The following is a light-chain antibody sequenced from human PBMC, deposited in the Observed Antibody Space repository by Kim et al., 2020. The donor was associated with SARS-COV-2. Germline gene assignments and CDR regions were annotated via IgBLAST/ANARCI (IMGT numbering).Light chain of an antibody. CDR3: HHYGSSPYT. J-gene: IGKJ2*01. V-gene: IGKV3-20*01. Sequence: WSPGEIATLACRASQIVSLNYVAWYQQKPGQAPGLLIYGTSNRATGIPDRFSGSGTGTDFTLTISRLEPEDFAVYYCHHYGSSPYTFGQGTKLEI. CDR1: QIVSLNY. CDR2: GTS.